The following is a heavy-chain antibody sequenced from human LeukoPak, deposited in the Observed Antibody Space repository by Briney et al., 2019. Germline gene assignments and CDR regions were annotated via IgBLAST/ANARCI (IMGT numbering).Heavy chain of an antibody. CDR2: IYSGGST. D-gene: IGHD2/OR15-2a*01. CDR3: AREESTIGGEPVRY. Sequence: GGSLRLSCAASGFTVSSNYMSWVRQAPGKGLECVSVIYSGGSTYYADSVKGRFTISRDNSKNTLYLQMNSLRAEDTAVYYCAREESTIGGEPVRYWGQGTLVTVSS. J-gene: IGHJ4*02. CDR1: GFTVSSNY. V-gene: IGHV3-66*01.